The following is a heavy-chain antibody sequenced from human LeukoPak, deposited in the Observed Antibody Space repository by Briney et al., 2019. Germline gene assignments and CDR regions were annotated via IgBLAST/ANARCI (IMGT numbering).Heavy chain of an antibody. CDR3: SSHSSRGYSYGLDN. J-gene: IGHJ4*02. CDR1: GFTFSSYA. Sequence: GGSLRLSCAASGFTFSSYAMSWVRQAPGKGLEWLSFIRSKAYGATTEYAASVKDRFTISRDDSKSIAFLQMNSLKTEDTAVYYCSSHSSRGYSYGLDNWGQGTLVTVSS. V-gene: IGHV3-49*04. D-gene: IGHD5-18*01. CDR2: IRSKAYGATT.